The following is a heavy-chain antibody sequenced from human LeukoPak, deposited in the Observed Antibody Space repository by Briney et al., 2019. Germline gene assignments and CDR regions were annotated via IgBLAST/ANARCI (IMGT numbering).Heavy chain of an antibody. CDR2: IYHSGST. Sequence: PSETLSLTCAVSGASIRSTNWWTWVRQPPGKGLEWIGEIYHSGSTNYNPSLKSRVTISVDTSKNQFSLKLSSVTAADTAVYYCARDNKNYDILTGYSGGSNWFDPWGQGTLVTVSS. CDR3: ARDNKNYDILTGYSGGSNWFDP. J-gene: IGHJ5*02. V-gene: IGHV4-4*02. CDR1: GASIRSTNW. D-gene: IGHD3-9*01.